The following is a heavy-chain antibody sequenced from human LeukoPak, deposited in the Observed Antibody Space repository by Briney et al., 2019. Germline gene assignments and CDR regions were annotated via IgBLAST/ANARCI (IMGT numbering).Heavy chain of an antibody. V-gene: IGHV4-34*01. J-gene: IGHJ1*01. Sequence: PSETLSLTCAVYGGSFSGYYWSWIRQPPGKGLEWIGEINHSGSTNYNPSLKSRVTISVHTSKNQFSLKLSSVTAADTAVYYCARGRGIAARPRLAHYFQHWGQG. CDR1: GGSFSGYY. D-gene: IGHD6-6*01. CDR3: ARGRGIAARPRLAHYFQH. CDR2: INHSGST.